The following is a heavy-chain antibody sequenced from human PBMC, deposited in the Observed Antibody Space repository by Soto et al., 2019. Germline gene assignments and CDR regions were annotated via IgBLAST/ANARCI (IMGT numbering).Heavy chain of an antibody. V-gene: IGHV3-30-3*01. J-gene: IGHJ6*02. CDR3: ARSLLEWLLTHYYYGMDV. CDR1: GFTFSSYA. Sequence: PGGSLRLPCAASGFTFSSYAMHWVRQAPGKGLEWVAVISYDGSNKYYADSVKGRFTISRANSKNTLYLQMNSLRAEDTAVYYCARSLLEWLLTHYYYGMDVWGQGTTVTVSS. CDR2: ISYDGSNK. D-gene: IGHD3-3*01.